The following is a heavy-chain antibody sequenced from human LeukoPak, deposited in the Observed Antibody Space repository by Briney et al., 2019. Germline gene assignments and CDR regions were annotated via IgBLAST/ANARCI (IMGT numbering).Heavy chain of an antibody. Sequence: SVKGSCKASGGTFSSYAISWVRQAPGQGLEWMGRIIPIFGTANYAQKFQGRVTITTDESTSTAYMELSSLRSEDTAVYYCASGYDSSGATDYWGQGTLVTVSS. CDR1: GGTFSSYA. CDR2: IIPIFGTA. V-gene: IGHV1-69*05. CDR3: ASGYDSSGATDY. D-gene: IGHD3-22*01. J-gene: IGHJ4*02.